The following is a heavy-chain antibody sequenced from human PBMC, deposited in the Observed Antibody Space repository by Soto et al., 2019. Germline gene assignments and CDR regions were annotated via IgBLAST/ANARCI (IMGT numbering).Heavy chain of an antibody. CDR3: ARDLNVMGLVRPQVKGYYYYGMDV. D-gene: IGHD6-6*01. V-gene: IGHV1-2*02. J-gene: IGHJ6*02. Sequence: ASVKVSCKASENTFIGYYLHWVRQAPGQGIEWMGWISPYSGDTDSAQKFQGRVTLTRDTSTRTVYMELSRLTSDDTAVYYCARDLNVMGLVRPQVKGYYYYGMDVWGQGTTVTVSS. CDR2: ISPYSGDT. CDR1: ENTFIGYY.